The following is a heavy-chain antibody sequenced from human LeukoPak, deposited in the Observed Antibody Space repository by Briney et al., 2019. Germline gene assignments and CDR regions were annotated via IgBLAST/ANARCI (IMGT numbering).Heavy chain of an antibody. CDR2: ISYDGSNK. V-gene: IGHV3-30*01. D-gene: IGHD3-22*01. J-gene: IGHJ4*02. Sequence: GGSLRLSCAASGFTFSSYAMHWVRQAPGKGLEWVAVISYDGSNKYYADSVKGRFTTSKDNSKNTLYLQMNSLRAEDTAVYYCAREGDYYDSSGYYETLDYWGQGTLVTVSS. CDR3: AREGDYYDSSGYYETLDY. CDR1: GFTFSSYA.